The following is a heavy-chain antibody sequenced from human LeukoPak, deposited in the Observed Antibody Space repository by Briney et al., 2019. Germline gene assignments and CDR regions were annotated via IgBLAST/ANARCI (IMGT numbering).Heavy chain of an antibody. J-gene: IGHJ5*02. CDR3: ARTHITMVRGSISRGGFDP. V-gene: IGHV1-2*02. CDR2: INPNIGGT. CDR1: GYTFTGYY. D-gene: IGHD3-10*01. Sequence: ASVMLSCKASGYTFTGYYMHWVRQAPGQGLEWMGWINPNIGGTNYAQTFQGRVTMTKDTSNSTPYIELSGLRSDDPALYYCARTHITMVRGSISRGGFDPWGQGTLVTVSS.